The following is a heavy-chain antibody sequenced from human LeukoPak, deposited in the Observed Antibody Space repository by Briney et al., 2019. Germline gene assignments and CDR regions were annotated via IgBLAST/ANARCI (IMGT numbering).Heavy chain of an antibody. D-gene: IGHD2-21*01. Sequence: GASVKVSCKASGYTFTSYDINWVRQATGQGLEWMGWMNPNSGNTGYAQKFQGRVTITRNTSISTAYMELSSLRSENTAVYYRARGLLDTKDRSGDCDGYLGQGDLFTVSS. J-gene: IGHJ4*02. CDR1: GYTFTSYD. V-gene: IGHV1-8*03. CDR2: MNPNSGNT. CDR3: ARGLLDTKDRSGDCDGY.